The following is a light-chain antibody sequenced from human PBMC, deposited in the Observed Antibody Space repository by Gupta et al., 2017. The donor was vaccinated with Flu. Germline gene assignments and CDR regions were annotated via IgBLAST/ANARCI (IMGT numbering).Light chain of an antibody. CDR1: QSISSY. J-gene: IGKJ4*01. CDR2: GAS. V-gene: IGKV1-39*01. CDR3: QQSDNTPLT. Sequence: PSALSASVGDRVTVTCRASQSISSYLNWYQQKPGQAPKVLIYGASNLQSGVPSRFSGSGSGTDFTLTISRLQPEDSATYYCQQSDNTPLTFGGGTKVEIK.